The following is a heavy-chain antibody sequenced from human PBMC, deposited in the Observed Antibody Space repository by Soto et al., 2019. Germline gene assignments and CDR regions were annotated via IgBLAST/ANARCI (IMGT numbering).Heavy chain of an antibody. CDR3: ARVGLNVFRAANDSYNWFEP. V-gene: IGHV3-30*04. CDR2: ISYHGNTE. D-gene: IGHD6-25*01. Sequence: GGSLRLSCTASGFTLSHYALHWLRQTPGKGLGWVAYISYHGNTEKYADSVKGRFTISRDNYKKEVYLQMNSLRIEDTAVYYCARVGLNVFRAANDSYNWFEPWGQGTLVTVSS. J-gene: IGHJ5*02. CDR1: GFTLSHYA.